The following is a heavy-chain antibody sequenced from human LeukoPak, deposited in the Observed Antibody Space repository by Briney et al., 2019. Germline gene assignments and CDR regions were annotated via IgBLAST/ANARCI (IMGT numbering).Heavy chain of an antibody. D-gene: IGHD5-18*01. CDR1: GFTFSNYA. CDR2: ISGSAHKI. J-gene: IGHJ4*02. V-gene: IGHV3-23*01. Sequence: GGSLRLSCVGSGFTFSNYAMSWVRQAPGKGLDWVSVISGSAHKIRYADSVRGRFTITRDNSENTVYLQMNNLRGEDTAIYYCAGRITGYSSGYVFWGQGTLVTVSS. CDR3: AGRITGYSSGYVF.